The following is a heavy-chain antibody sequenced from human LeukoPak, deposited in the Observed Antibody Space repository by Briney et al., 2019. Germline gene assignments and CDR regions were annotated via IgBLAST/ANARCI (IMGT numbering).Heavy chain of an antibody. CDR2: IYYSGST. CDR3: ARDGVAARPNAFDI. V-gene: IGHV4-39*07. CDR1: GGSISSSSYY. J-gene: IGHJ3*02. Sequence: SETLSLTCTVSGGSISSSSYYWGWIRQPPGKGLEWIGSIYYSGSTYYNPSLKSRVTISVDTSKNQFSLKLSSVTAADTAVYYCARDGVAARPNAFDIWGQGTMVTISS. D-gene: IGHD6-6*01.